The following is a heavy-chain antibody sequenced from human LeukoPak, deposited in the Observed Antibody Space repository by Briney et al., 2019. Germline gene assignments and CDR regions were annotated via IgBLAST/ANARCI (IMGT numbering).Heavy chain of an antibody. CDR3: ATDNILTGYSPKY. D-gene: IGHD3-9*01. J-gene: IGHJ4*02. CDR2: FDPEDGET. CDR1: GYTLTVLS. V-gene: IGHV1-24*01. Sequence: ASGKVSCKVSGYTLTVLSMHWVRQTPGKGHEWMGGFDPEDGETIFAQEFQGRVTMTEDTSTDTAYMALSRLRSEDSAVYYCATDNILTGYSPKYWGQGTLVTVSS.